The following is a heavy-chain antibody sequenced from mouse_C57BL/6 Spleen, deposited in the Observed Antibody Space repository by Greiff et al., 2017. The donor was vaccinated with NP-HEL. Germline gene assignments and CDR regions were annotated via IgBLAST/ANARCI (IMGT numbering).Heavy chain of an antibody. Sequence: VQLQQSGPELVKPGASVKISCKASGYAFSSSWMNWVKQRPGKGLEWIGRIYPGDGDTNYNGKFKGKATLTADKSSSTAYMQLSSLTSEDSAVYFCARHEEVGSAMDDGGQGTTLTVSS. CDR1: GYAFSSSW. V-gene: IGHV1-82*01. CDR3: ARHEEVGSAMDD. CDR2: IYPGDGDT. J-gene: IGHJ2*01. D-gene: IGHD4-1*01.